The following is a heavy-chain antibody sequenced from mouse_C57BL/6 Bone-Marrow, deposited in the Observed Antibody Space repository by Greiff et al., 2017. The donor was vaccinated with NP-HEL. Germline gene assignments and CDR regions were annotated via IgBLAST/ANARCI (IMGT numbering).Heavy chain of an antibody. CDR1: GFTFTDYY. Sequence: DVKLVESGGGLVQPGGSLRLSCATSGFTFTDYYMSWVRQPPGKALEWLGFIRNKANDYTTEYNASVKGRFTISRDNSQSILYLQMNTLRAGDSATYYCARDTDGSSYDALDYWGQGTSVTVSS. CDR3: ARDTDGSSYDALDY. D-gene: IGHD1-1*01. CDR2: IRNKANDYTT. J-gene: IGHJ4*01. V-gene: IGHV7-3*02.